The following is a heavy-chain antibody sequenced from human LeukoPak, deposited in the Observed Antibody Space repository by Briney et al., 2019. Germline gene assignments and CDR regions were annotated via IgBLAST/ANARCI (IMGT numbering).Heavy chain of an antibody. D-gene: IGHD3-10*01. CDR2: INPNSGGT. CDR1: GYTFTGYY. V-gene: IGHV1-2*02. Sequence: ALVKVSCKASGYTFTGYYMHWVRQAPGQGLEWMGWINPNSGGTNYAQKFQGRVTMTRDTSISTAYMELSRLRSDDTAVYYCARTASTYYYGSGDAFDIWGQGTMVTVSS. CDR3: ARTASTYYYGSGDAFDI. J-gene: IGHJ3*02.